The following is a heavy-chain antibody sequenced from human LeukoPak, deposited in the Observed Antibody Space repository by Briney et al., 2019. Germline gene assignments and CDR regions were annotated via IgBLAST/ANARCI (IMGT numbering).Heavy chain of an antibody. CDR2: IYTSGST. CDR3: ARETWILVRGVNRLDYYYYYMDV. CDR1: GGSIRSNYY. V-gene: IGHV4-61*02. Sequence: KPSETLSLTCTVSGGSIRSNYYWGWIRQPAGKGLEWIGRIYTSGSTNHNPSLKSRVTISVDTSKNQFSLKLSSVTAADTAVYYCARETWILVRGVNRLDYYYYYMDVWGKGTTVTISS. J-gene: IGHJ6*03. D-gene: IGHD3-10*01.